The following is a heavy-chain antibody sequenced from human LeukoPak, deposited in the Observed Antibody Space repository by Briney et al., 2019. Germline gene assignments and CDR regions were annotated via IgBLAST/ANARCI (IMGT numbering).Heavy chain of an antibody. CDR1: GFTFSSYS. CDR2: ISSSSSYI. CDR3: AGEIVVVVAASGAFDI. Sequence: PGGSLRLSCAASGFTFSSYSMNWVRQAPGKGLEWVSSISSSSSYIYYADSVKGRFTISGDNAKNSLYLQMNSLRAEDTAVYYCAGEIVVVVAASGAFDIWGQGTMVTVSS. J-gene: IGHJ3*02. D-gene: IGHD2-15*01. V-gene: IGHV3-21*01.